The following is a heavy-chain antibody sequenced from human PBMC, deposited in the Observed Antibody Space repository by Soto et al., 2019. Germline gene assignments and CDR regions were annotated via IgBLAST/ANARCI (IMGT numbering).Heavy chain of an antibody. V-gene: IGHV3-30*18. J-gene: IGHJ3*02. CDR3: AKEDSSWYNAFDI. CDR2: ISYDGSNK. D-gene: IGHD6-13*01. Sequence: QVQLVESGGGVVQPGRSQRLSCAASGFTFSSYGMHWVRQAPGKGLEWVAVISYDGSNKYYADSVKGRFTISRDNSKNTLYLQMNSLRAEDTAVYYCAKEDSSWYNAFDIWGQGTMVTVSS. CDR1: GFTFSSYG.